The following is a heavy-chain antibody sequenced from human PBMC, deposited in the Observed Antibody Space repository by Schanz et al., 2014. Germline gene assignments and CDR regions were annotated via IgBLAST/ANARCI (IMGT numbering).Heavy chain of an antibody. V-gene: IGHV3-30*02. CDR1: GFTFSTFA. Sequence: QVQLMESGGGVVQPGGSLRLSCAASGFTFSTFAMHWVRQAPGKGLEWVTFIRKDESDKYYADSVKGRFTVSRDKSKNILFLQMDSLRADDTAVYYCAKKGGDYGSGSYQIIDDWGQGTLVTVSS. D-gene: IGHD3-10*01. CDR3: AKKGGDYGSGSYQIIDD. CDR2: IRKDESDK. J-gene: IGHJ4*02.